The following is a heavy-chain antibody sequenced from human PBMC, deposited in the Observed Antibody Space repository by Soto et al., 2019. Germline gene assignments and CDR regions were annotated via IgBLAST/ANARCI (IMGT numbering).Heavy chain of an antibody. Sequence: QAGGSLRLSCSASGFTFSNYAMSWVRQPPGRGLEWVSTISGSGGGTHYADSVKGRLTISRDNSKNTLYLQMTGLRADDTAVYFCAKAPRTSTSPQYFDYWGQGTLVTVSS. CDR2: ISGSGGGT. J-gene: IGHJ4*02. CDR3: AKAPRTSTSPQYFDY. V-gene: IGHV3-23*01. D-gene: IGHD2-2*01. CDR1: GFTFSNYA.